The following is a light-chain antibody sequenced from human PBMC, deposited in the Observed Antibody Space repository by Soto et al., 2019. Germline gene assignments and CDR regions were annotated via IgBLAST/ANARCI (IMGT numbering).Light chain of an antibody. J-gene: IGKJ4*01. Sequence: DMEMTQSPCSLSASVGDRVTITCRASQSISNYLNWYQHKPGKVPKLLIYAASSLQSGVPTRFSGSGSGTDFTLTINSLQPEDFATYYCQQSYGTPLTFGGRTKIEIK. CDR1: QSISNY. CDR2: AAS. CDR3: QQSYGTPLT. V-gene: IGKV1-39*01.